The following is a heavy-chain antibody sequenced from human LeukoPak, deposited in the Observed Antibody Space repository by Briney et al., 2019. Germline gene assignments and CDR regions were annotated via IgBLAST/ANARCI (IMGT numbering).Heavy chain of an antibody. J-gene: IGHJ4*02. CDR3: ARDRSKYSSGWYAQHYFDY. CDR1: GYTFTSYG. D-gene: IGHD6-19*01. Sequence: ASVKVSCKASGYTFTSYGISWVRQAPGQGLEWMGWISAYNGNTNYAQKLQGRVTMTTDTSTSTAYMELRSLGSDDTAVYYCARDRSKYSSGWYAQHYFDYWGQGTLVTVSS. CDR2: ISAYNGNT. V-gene: IGHV1-18*01.